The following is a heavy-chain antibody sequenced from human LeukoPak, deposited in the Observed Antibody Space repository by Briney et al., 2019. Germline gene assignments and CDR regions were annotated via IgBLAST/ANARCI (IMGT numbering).Heavy chain of an antibody. Sequence: GGSLRLSCAASGFTFSSYWMHWVRQAPGKGLVWVSRINSDGSSTSYADSVKGRFTISRDNAKSTLYLQMNSLRAEDTAVYYWKRDGDKGDSGRGMDVGAKGPTATVSS. CDR3: KRDGDKGDSGRGMDV. CDR2: INSDGSST. J-gene: IGHJ6*04. V-gene: IGHV3-74*01. D-gene: IGHD4-17*01. CDR1: GFTFSSYW.